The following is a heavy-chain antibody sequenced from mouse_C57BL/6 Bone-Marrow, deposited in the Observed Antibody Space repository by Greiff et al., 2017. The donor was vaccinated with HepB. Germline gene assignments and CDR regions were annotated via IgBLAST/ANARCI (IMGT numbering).Heavy chain of an antibody. D-gene: IGHD2-1*01. J-gene: IGHJ3*01. CDR3: ARGYYGNSAWFAY. Sequence: QVQLQPPGAELVRPGTSVKLSCKASGYTFTSYWMPWVKQRPGQGLEWIGVIDPSDSYTNYNQKFKGKATLTVDTSSSTAYMQLSSLTSEYSAVYYCARGYYGNSAWFAYWGQGTLVTVSA. CDR1: GYTFTSYW. CDR2: IDPSDSYT. V-gene: IGHV1-59*01.